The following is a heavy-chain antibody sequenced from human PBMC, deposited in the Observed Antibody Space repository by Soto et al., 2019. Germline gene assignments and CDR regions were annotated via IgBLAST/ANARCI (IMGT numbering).Heavy chain of an antibody. CDR2: ISSTSTYI. V-gene: IGHV3-21*01. Sequence: EVQLVESGGGLAKPGGSLRLSCAASGFLFNSYGMNWVRLPPGRGLQWISSISSTSTYIEYADSVKGRFIISRDNAENSLFLQMNSLRAEDKAVYYCTRDRSPGMVFPEFDFWGQGALVTVSS. D-gene: IGHD3-10*01. CDR1: GFLFNSYG. J-gene: IGHJ4*02. CDR3: TRDRSPGMVFPEFDF.